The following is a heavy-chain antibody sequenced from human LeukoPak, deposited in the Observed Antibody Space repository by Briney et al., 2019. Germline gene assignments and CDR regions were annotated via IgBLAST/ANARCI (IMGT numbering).Heavy chain of an antibody. CDR3: AIPPGGYYFN. CDR2: IKQDGSEK. J-gene: IGHJ4*02. CDR1: GFTFSSYW. V-gene: IGHV3-7*02. D-gene: IGHD3-10*01. Sequence: GGSLRLSCVASGFTFSSYWMSWVRQAPGKGLEWVANIKQDGSEKYYVDSVKGRFTISRDNAKNSLYLQTNSLRAEDTAVYYCAIPPGGYYFNWGQGTLVTVSS.